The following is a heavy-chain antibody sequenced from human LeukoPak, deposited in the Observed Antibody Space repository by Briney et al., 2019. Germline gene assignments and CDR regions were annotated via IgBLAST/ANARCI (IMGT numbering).Heavy chain of an antibody. CDR3: DSGHYYVDV. CDR2: IKQDGSQK. CDR1: GFTFRSYW. V-gene: IGHV3-7*01. J-gene: IGHJ3*01. D-gene: IGHD1-26*01. Sequence: GGSLRLSCTTSGFTFRSYWMSWLRQAPGKGLEWVANIKQDGSQKYYVGSVKGRFTISRDNAKNSVSLEMNSLSAEDMAVYARDSGHYYVDVWGQGTMVTVSS.